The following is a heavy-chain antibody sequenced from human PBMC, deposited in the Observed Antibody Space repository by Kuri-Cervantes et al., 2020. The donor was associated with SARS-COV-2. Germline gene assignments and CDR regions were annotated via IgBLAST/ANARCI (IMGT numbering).Heavy chain of an antibody. CDR3: YCAPKEGFDS. CDR2: VKTNSGNT. D-gene: IGHD2-21*01. Sequence: ASVKVSCKAPETTFPNYDINWVRQATGQGLEWMGMVKTNSGNTLYAQIFQGRVTMTRDTSTSTVYLELSSLTSEDTAIYYCYCAPKEGFDSWGQGTLVTVFS. J-gene: IGHJ4*02. CDR1: ETTFPNYD. V-gene: IGHV1-8*01.